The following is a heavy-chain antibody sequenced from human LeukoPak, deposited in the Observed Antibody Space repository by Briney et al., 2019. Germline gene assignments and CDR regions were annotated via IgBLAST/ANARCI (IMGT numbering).Heavy chain of an antibody. V-gene: IGHV1-46*01. D-gene: IGHD2-2*01. J-gene: IGHJ6*02. CDR3: ARGRVVPAATYYYYYGMDV. Sequence: ASVKVSCKASGYTFTSYYMHWVRQAPGQGLEWMGIINPSGGSTSYAQKFQGRATMTRDTSTSTVYMELSSLRSEDTAVYYCARGRVVPAATYYYYYGMDVWGQGTTVTVSS. CDR2: INPSGGST. CDR1: GYTFTSYY.